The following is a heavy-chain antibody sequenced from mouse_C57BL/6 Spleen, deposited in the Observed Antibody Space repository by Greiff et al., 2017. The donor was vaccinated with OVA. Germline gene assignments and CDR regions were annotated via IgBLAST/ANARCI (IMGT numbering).Heavy chain of an antibody. J-gene: IGHJ2*01. V-gene: IGHV14-4*01. CDR1: GFNIKDDY. CDR2: IDPENGDT. CDR3: TGREFDY. Sequence: EVQGVESGAELVRPGASVKLSCTASGFNIKDDYMHWVKQRPEQGLEWIGWIDPENGDTEYASKFQGKATITADTSSNTAYLQLSSLTSEDTAVYYCTGREFDYWGQGTTLTVSS.